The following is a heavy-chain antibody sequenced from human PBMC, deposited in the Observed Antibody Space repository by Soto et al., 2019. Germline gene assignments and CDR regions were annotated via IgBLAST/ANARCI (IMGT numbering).Heavy chain of an antibody. V-gene: IGHV4-59*01. Sequence: SETLSLTCTVSGGSISSYYWSWIRQPPGKGLEWIGYIYYSGSTNYNPSLKSRVTISVDTSKNQFSLKLSSVTAADTAVYYCARVTMVRGVIVVSDNGMDVWGQGTTVTVSS. D-gene: IGHD3-10*01. CDR3: ARVTMVRGVIVVSDNGMDV. CDR2: IYYSGST. CDR1: GGSISSYY. J-gene: IGHJ6*02.